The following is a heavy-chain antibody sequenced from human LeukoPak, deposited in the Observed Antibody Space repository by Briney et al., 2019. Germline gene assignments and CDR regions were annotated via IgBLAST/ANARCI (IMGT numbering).Heavy chain of an antibody. CDR2: INPNSGGT. D-gene: IGHD2-2*01. CDR1: GYTFTSYG. V-gene: IGHV1-2*02. J-gene: IGHJ6*02. Sequence: ASVKVSCKASGYTFTSYGISWVRQAPGQGLEWMGWINPNSGGTNYAQKFQGRVTMTRDTSISTAYMELSRLRSDDTAVYYCARDLCSSTSCTVSANYYYYGMDVWGQGTTVTVSS. CDR3: ARDLCSSTSCTVSANYYYYGMDV.